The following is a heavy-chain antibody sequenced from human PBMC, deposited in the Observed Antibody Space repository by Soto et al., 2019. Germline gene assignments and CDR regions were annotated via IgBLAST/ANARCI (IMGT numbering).Heavy chain of an antibody. V-gene: IGHV4-39*01. CDR3: AVGTISATTFDY. CDR1: GGSISSSSYY. D-gene: IGHD1-20*01. CDR2: IYYSGST. J-gene: IGHJ4*02. Sequence: SETLSLTCTVSGGSISSSSYYWGWIRQPPGKGLEWIGSIYYSGSTYYNSSLKSRVTISVDTSKNQFSLKLSSVTAADTAVYYCAVGTISATTFDYWGQGTLVTVS.